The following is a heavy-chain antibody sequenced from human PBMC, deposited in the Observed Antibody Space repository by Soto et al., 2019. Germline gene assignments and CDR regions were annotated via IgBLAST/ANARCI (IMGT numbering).Heavy chain of an antibody. CDR3: ARGNDYSNYYYYYYGMDV. D-gene: IGHD4-4*01. CDR2: IYYSGST. V-gene: IGHV4-59*01. Sequence: SETLSLTCTVSGGSISSYYWSWLRQPPGKGMEWIGYIYYSGSTNYNPSLKSRVTISVDTSKNQFSLKLSSVTAADTAVYYCARGNDYSNYYYYYYGMDVWGQGTTVTVSS. CDR1: GGSISSYY. J-gene: IGHJ6*02.